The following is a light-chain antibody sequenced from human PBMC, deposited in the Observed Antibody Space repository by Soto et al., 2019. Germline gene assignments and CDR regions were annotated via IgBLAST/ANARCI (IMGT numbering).Light chain of an antibody. CDR2: EGN. V-gene: IGLV2-23*01. CDR1: SSDVGSYNL. CDR3: FAYTGSRTS. J-gene: IGLJ3*02. Sequence: QSVLTQPASVSGSPGQSITMSCAGASSDVGSYNLVSWYQQYPGKAPKLIIYEGNKRPSGVSNRFSGSGSGNTASLTISGVQAEDAADYYCFAYTGSRTSFGGGTKLTVL.